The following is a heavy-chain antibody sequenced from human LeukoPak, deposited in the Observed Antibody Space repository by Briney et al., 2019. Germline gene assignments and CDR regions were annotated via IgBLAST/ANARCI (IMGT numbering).Heavy chain of an antibody. V-gene: IGHV3-7*01. CDR3: ARGYYYGSGSSPIDY. D-gene: IGHD3-10*01. J-gene: IGHJ4*02. CDR2: IKQDGSEK. CDR1: GFTFSSYW. Sequence: PGGSLRLSCAASGFTFSSYWMSWVRQAPGKGLEWVANIKQDGSEKYYVDSVKGRFTISRDNAKNSLYLQMNSLRAEDTAVYYCARGYYYGSGSSPIDYWGQGTLVTASS.